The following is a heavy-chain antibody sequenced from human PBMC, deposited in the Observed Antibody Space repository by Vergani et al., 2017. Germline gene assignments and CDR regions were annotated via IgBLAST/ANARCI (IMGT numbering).Heavy chain of an antibody. V-gene: IGHV1-18*04. CDR2: ISAYNGNT. D-gene: IGHD3-22*01. J-gene: IGHJ4*02. CDR3: AGDSSGSNDY. CDR1: GYTFTGYY. Sequence: QVQLVQSGAEVKKPGASVKVSCKASGYTFTGYYMHWVRQAPGQGLEWMGWISAYNGNTNYAQKLQGRVTMTTDTSTSTAYMELSSLRSEDTAVYYCAGDSSGSNDYWGQGTLVTVSS.